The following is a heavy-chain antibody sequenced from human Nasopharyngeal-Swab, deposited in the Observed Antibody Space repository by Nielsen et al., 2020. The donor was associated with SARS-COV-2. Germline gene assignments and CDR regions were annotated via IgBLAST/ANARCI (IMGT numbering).Heavy chain of an antibody. Sequence: GGSLRLSCAASGFDFDDFMMHWVRQVPGRGLEWVSLISWDSRRTSYADSVKGRFIISRDSSKNTLYLQMDSLRGEDTAVYYCARDAPAHYGAFYWGRGTLVTVSS. CDR2: ISWDSRRT. CDR3: ARDAPAHYGAFY. V-gene: IGHV3-43*01. D-gene: IGHD4-17*01. CDR1: GFDFDDFM. J-gene: IGHJ4*02.